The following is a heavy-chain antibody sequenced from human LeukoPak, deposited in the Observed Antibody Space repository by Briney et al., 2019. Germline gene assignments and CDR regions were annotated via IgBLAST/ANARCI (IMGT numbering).Heavy chain of an antibody. J-gene: IGHJ4*02. Sequence: ASVKVSCTASGYTFTSYAMHWVRQAPGQRLEWMGWINAGNGNTKYSQKFQGRVTITRDTSASTAYMELSSLRSEDTAVYSCARGVATDRYYFDYWGQGTLVTVSS. CDR3: ARGVATDRYYFDY. CDR2: INAGNGNT. CDR1: GYTFTSYA. D-gene: IGHD5-12*01. V-gene: IGHV1-3*01.